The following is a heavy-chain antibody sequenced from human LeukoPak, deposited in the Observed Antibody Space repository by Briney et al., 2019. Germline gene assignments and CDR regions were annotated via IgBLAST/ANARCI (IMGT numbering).Heavy chain of an antibody. CDR3: AKADRFGWYFDV. Sequence: GGSLILSCAASGFTFSSYGMSWVRQAPGKGLEWVSAISGSGGSTYYADSVKGRFTISRDNSKNTLYLQMNSLRAEDTAVYYCAKADRFGWYFDVWGRGTLVTVSS. CDR1: GFTFSSYG. CDR2: ISGSGGST. V-gene: IGHV3-23*01. D-gene: IGHD3-16*02. J-gene: IGHJ2*01.